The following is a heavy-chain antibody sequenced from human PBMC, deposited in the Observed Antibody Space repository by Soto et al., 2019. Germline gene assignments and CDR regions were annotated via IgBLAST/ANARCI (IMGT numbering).Heavy chain of an antibody. CDR1: GGSISSYD. CDR2: IYYSGST. Sequence: SETLSLTCTVSGGSISSYDWSWIRQPPGKGLEWIGYIYYSGSTNYNPSLKSRVTISVDTSKNQFSLKLSSVTAADTAVYYCARRVLWFGELLAWFDPWGQGTLVTVSS. V-gene: IGHV4-59*01. J-gene: IGHJ5*02. CDR3: ARRVLWFGELLAWFDP. D-gene: IGHD3-10*01.